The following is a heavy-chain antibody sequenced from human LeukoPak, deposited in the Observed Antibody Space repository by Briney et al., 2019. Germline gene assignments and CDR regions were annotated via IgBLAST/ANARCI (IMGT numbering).Heavy chain of an antibody. Sequence: GSLRLSCAASGFTFSSYGMHWVRQAPGKGLEWVAVISYDGSNKYYADSVKGRFTISRDNSKNTLYLQMYSLRAEDTAVYYCARRDDILTGYDYWGQGTLVTVSS. V-gene: IGHV3-30*03. CDR1: GFTFSSYG. CDR3: ARRDDILTGYDY. D-gene: IGHD3-9*01. CDR2: ISYDGSNK. J-gene: IGHJ4*02.